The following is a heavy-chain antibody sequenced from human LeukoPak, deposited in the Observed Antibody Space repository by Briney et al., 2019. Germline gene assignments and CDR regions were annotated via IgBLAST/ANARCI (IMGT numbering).Heavy chain of an antibody. CDR3: ARTQPFETGDGYFDS. D-gene: IGHD2-21*01. J-gene: IGHJ4*02. CDR2: INPNSGGT. CDR1: GYTFTGYY. Sequence: ASVKVSCKASGYTFTGYYMHWVRQAPGQGLEWMGWINPNSGGTNYAQRFQGRVTMTRDTSISTAYMELSSLRSEDTAVCYCARTQPFETGDGYFDSWGQGTLVTVSS. V-gene: IGHV1-2*02.